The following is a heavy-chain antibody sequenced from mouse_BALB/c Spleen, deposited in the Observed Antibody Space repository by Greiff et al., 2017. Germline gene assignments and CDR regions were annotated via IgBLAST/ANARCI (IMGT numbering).Heavy chain of an antibody. J-gene: IGHJ2*01. Sequence: QVQLQQSGAELVRPGTSVKVSCKASGYAFTNYLIEWVKQRPGQGLEWIGVINPGSGGTNYNEKFKGKATLTSDKSSSTAYMELSSLTSEDSAVYYCARKGVYYDYLDYWGQGTTLTVSS. CDR3: ARKGVYYDYLDY. CDR1: GYAFTNYL. CDR2: INPGSGGT. V-gene: IGHV1-54*01. D-gene: IGHD2-4*01.